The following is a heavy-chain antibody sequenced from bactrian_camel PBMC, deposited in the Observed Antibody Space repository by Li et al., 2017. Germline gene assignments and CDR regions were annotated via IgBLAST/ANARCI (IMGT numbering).Heavy chain of an antibody. CDR3: AVMVGALPFGPMCRRWLGH. V-gene: IGHV3S10*01. CDR2: IAINGGT. Sequence: VQLVESGGGSVQAGGSLRLSCAASGSAASSLYMAWFRQAPGNEREGVAYIAINGGTDYTYSVAGRFTISQDNAKNTVYLQMNMLKPEDTGVYVCAVMVGALPFGPMCRRWLGHWGQGTQVTVS. D-gene: IGHD5*01. CDR1: GSAASSLY. J-gene: IGHJ4*01.